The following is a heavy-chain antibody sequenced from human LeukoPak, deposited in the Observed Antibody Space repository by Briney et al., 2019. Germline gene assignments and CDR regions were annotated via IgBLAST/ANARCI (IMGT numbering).Heavy chain of an antibody. CDR2: IYYSGST. CDR3: ARVGRGYYDSSGYYPYYFDY. Sequence: PSETLSLTCTVSGGSISSYYWSWIQQPPGKGLEWIGYIYYSGSTNYNPSLKSRVTISVDTSKNQFSLKLSSVTAADTAVYYCARVGRGYYDSSGYYPYYFDYWGQGTLVTVSS. J-gene: IGHJ4*02. V-gene: IGHV4-59*08. D-gene: IGHD3-22*01. CDR1: GGSISSYY.